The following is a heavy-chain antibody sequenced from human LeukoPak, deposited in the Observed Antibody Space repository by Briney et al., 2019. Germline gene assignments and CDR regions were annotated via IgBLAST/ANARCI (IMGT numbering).Heavy chain of an antibody. CDR3: AASPKYSSSWYEYFEH. CDR2: ISHDGSNK. V-gene: IGHV3-30*01. Sequence: GGSLRLSCAASGFTFSNYAVHWVRQAPGKGLEWVAVISHDGSNKYYADSVKGRFTISRDDSMNTLFLQMNSLRAEDTAMYYCAASPKYSSSWYEYFEHWGQGALVTVSS. D-gene: IGHD6-13*01. J-gene: IGHJ1*01. CDR1: GFTFSNYA.